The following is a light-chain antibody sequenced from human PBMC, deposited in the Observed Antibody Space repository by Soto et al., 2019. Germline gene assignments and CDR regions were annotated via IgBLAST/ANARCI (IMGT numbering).Light chain of an antibody. CDR1: SSDVGGYYY. CDR2: EVS. Sequence: QSALTQPPSASGSPGQSVTISCTGTSSDVGGYYYVSWYQQHPGKAPKLMIYEVSKRPSGVPDRFSGSKSGNTASLTVSGPRAEDEADYYCSSYAGTNTPYVFGTGTKLTV. V-gene: IGLV2-8*01. J-gene: IGLJ1*01. CDR3: SSYAGTNTPYV.